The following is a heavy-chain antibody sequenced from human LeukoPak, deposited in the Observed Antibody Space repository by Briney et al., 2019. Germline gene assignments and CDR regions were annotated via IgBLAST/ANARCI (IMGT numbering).Heavy chain of an antibody. V-gene: IGHV3-73*01. D-gene: IGHD3-10*01. CDR3: AKDVYYGSGSYQDY. Sequence: GGSLRLSCAAAGFSFSDVAVHWVRQASGKGLEWVGRIRTKANNYATTYAVSVKGRFTISRDDSRNTTYLQMNSLRSDDTAVYYCAKDVYYGSGSYQDYWGQGTLVTVSS. CDR2: IRTKANNYAT. CDR1: GFSFSDVA. J-gene: IGHJ4*02.